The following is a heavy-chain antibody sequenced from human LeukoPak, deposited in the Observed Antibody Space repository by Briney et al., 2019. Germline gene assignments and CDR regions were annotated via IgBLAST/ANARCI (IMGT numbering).Heavy chain of an antibody. D-gene: IGHD2-15*01. V-gene: IGHV4-38-2*02. CDR3: ARVTVVVVVHY. CDR2: IYHSGST. Sequence: SETLSLTCTVPGYSISSGYYGGWIRQPPGEGLEWIGSIYHSGSTYYNPSLKSRVTISVDTSKNQFSLKLNSVTAADTAVYYCARVTVVVVVHYWGQGTLVTVSS. J-gene: IGHJ4*02. CDR1: GYSISSGYY.